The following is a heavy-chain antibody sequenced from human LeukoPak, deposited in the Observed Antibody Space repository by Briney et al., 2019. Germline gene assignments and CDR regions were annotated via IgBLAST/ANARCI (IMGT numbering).Heavy chain of an antibody. J-gene: IGHJ4*02. CDR3: AKDLTITPPNVIIMSIGGFDY. CDR1: GFTFSSYA. CDR2: ISGSGGST. Sequence: GGSLRLSCAASGFTFSSYAMSWVRQAPGKGLEWVSAISGSGGSTYYADSVKGRFTISRDNSKNTLYLQMNSLRAEDTAVYYCAKDLTITPPNVIIMSIGGFDYWGQGTLVTVSS. V-gene: IGHV3-23*01. D-gene: IGHD4-23*01.